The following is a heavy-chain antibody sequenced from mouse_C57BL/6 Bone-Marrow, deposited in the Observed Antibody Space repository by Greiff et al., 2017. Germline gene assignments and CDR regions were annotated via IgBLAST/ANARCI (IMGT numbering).Heavy chain of an antibody. CDR2: INPNYGTT. D-gene: IGHD2-4*01. CDR1: GYSFTDYN. V-gene: IGHV1-39*01. Sequence: VQLKESGPELVKPGASVKISCKASGYSFTDYNMNWVKQSNGKSLEWIGVINPNYGTTSYNQKFKGKATLTVDQSSSTAYMPLNSLTSEDSAVYYCARGYDYDYAMDYGGRGTSVTVSS. J-gene: IGHJ4*01. CDR3: ARGYDYDYAMDY.